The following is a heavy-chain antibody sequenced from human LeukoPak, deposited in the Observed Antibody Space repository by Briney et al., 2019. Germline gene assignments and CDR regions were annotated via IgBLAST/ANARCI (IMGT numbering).Heavy chain of an antibody. V-gene: IGHV3-11*01. Sequence: GGSLRLSCAASGFTFSDYYMSWIRQAPGKGLEWVSYISSSGSTIYYADSVKGRFTISRDNAKNSLYLQMNSLRAEDTAVYYCARDRDVDTAMVLFDPWGQGTLVTVSS. J-gene: IGHJ5*02. CDR1: GFTFSDYY. CDR2: ISSSGSTI. D-gene: IGHD5-18*01. CDR3: ARDRDVDTAMVLFDP.